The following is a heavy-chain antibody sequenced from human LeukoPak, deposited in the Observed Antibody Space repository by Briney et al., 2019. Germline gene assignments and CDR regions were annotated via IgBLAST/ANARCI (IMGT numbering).Heavy chain of an antibody. CDR1: GFTLRTYS. D-gene: IGHD2-2*02. CDR2: ISDGGTYK. Sequence: GGSLRLSCEASGFTLRTYSMNWVRQAPGKGLEWVSSISDGGTYKYYADSVKGRFTISRDSAKNSLYLQMNSLRAEDTAVYYCARSAPATAITDYWGQGTLVTVSS. J-gene: IGHJ4*02. V-gene: IGHV3-21*01. CDR3: ARSAPATAITDY.